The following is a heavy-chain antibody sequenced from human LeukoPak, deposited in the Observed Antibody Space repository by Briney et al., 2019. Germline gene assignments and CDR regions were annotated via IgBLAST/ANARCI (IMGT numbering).Heavy chain of an antibody. D-gene: IGHD4-17*01. J-gene: IGHJ6*03. Sequence: SETLSLTCAVSGGSISSSNWWSWVRQPPGKGLEWIGEIYHSGSTNYNPSLKSRVTISVDKSKNQFSLKLSSVTAADTAVYYCASVNDYGDPLPRYMYVWGKGTAVTVSS. CDR2: IYHSGST. V-gene: IGHV4-4*02. CDR1: GGSISSSNW. CDR3: ASVNDYGDPLPRYMYV.